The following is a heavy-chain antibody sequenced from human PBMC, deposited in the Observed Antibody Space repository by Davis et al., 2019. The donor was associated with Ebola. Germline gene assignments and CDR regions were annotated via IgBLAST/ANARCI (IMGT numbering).Heavy chain of an antibody. J-gene: IGHJ4*02. Sequence: MPSETLSLTCTVSGGSISGADYYWSWIRQPPGKGLEWIGYIYYSGSTYCNPSLKSRVTISADTSKNQYSLKLTSVTAADTAVYYCARGTGSGYYRRPPHFDYWGQGTLVTVSS. CDR2: IYYSGST. D-gene: IGHD3-22*01. CDR1: GGSISGADYY. CDR3: ARGTGSGYYRRPPHFDY. V-gene: IGHV4-30-4*01.